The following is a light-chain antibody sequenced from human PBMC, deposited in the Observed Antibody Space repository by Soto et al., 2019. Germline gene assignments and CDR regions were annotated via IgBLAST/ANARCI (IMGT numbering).Light chain of an antibody. CDR1: SSDVGGYNY. J-gene: IGLJ1*01. CDR2: DVS. V-gene: IGLV2-11*01. Sequence: QSALTQPRSVSGSPGQSVTISCTGTSSDVGGYNYVSWYQQHPGKAPKLMIYDVSKRPSGVPDRFSCSKSGNTASLTISGLQAEDEADYYCCSYAGSYHYVFGTGTKVTVL. CDR3: CSYAGSYHYV.